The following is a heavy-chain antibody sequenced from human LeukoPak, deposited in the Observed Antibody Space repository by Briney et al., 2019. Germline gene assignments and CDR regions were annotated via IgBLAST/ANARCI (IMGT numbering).Heavy chain of an antibody. CDR3: ARAGTRITIFGVVITHDAFDI. Sequence: SETLSLTCTVSGGSFSGYYWSWIRQPPGKGLEWIGEINHSGSTNYNPSLKSRVTISVDTSKNQLSLKLSSVTAADTAVYYCARAGTRITIFGVVITHDAFDIWGQGTMVTVSS. CDR1: GGSFSGYY. CDR2: INHSGST. J-gene: IGHJ3*02. D-gene: IGHD3-3*01. V-gene: IGHV4-34*01.